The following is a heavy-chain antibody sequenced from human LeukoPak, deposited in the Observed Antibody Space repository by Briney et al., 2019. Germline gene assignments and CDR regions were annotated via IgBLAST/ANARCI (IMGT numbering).Heavy chain of an antibody. CDR2: INHSGST. J-gene: IGHJ5*02. CDR1: GGSFSGYY. Sequence: PLETLSLTCAVYGGSFSGYYWSWIRQPPGKGLEWIGEINHSGSTNYNPSLKSRVTISVDTSKNQFSLKLSSVTAADTAVYYCARGRGLRYFDWLPSGFDPWGQGTLVTVSS. CDR3: ARGRGLRYFDWLPSGFDP. D-gene: IGHD3-9*01. V-gene: IGHV4-34*01.